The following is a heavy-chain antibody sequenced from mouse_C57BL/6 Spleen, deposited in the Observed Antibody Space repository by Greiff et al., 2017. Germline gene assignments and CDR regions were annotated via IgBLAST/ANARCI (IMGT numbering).Heavy chain of an antibody. J-gene: IGHJ2*01. CDR3: ARRDWDY. Sequence: QVQLQQSGAELVKPGASVKISCKASGYTFTDYYINWVKQRPGQGLEWIGKIGPGSGSTYYNEKFKGKATLTVDQSSSTAYMQLNSLTSEDSAVXYCARRDWDYWGQGTTLTVSS. CDR1: GYTFTDYY. D-gene: IGHD3-3*01. V-gene: IGHV1-77*01. CDR2: IGPGSGST.